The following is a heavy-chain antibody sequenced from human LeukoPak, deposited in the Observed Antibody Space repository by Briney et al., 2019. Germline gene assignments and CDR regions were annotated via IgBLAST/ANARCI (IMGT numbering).Heavy chain of an antibody. CDR2: ISSRSSYI. CDR3: ARDYPNAFDI. Sequence: GGSLRLSCTASGFTLSSYSMNWVRQAPGKGLEWVSSISSRSSYIYYADSVKRRFTISRDNAKNSLYLQMNSLRDEDAAVYYCARDYPNAFDIWGQGTMVTVSS. V-gene: IGHV3-21*01. CDR1: GFTLSSYS. J-gene: IGHJ3*02.